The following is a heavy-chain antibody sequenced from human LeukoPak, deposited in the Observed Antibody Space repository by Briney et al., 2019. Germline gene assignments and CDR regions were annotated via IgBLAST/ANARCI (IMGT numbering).Heavy chain of an antibody. V-gene: IGHV3-7*01. J-gene: IGHJ5*02. CDR3: AKDLPWLVRDPYNPLDP. D-gene: IGHD6-19*01. CDR1: GFTLSSYW. Sequence: GRSLRLSCAASGFTLSSYWMSWVRHAPGKGLEWVANIKQDGSEKYYVDSVKGRFTISRDNAKNSLYLQMNSLRAEDTAVYYCAKDLPWLVRDPYNPLDPWGQGTLVTVSS. CDR2: IKQDGSEK.